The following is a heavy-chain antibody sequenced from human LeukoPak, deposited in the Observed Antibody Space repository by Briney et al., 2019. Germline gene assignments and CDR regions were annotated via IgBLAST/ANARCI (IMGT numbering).Heavy chain of an antibody. D-gene: IGHD3-22*01. Sequence: PGGSLRLSCAASGFTFSSYAMSWVRQAPGKGLEWVSAISGSGGSTYYADSVKGRFTISRDNSKNTLYLQMNSLRAEDTAVYYCAKAGRRVIVVVMRGYFDYWGQGTLVTVSS. V-gene: IGHV3-23*01. CDR2: ISGSGGST. CDR3: AKAGRRVIVVVMRGYFDY. CDR1: GFTFSSYA. J-gene: IGHJ4*02.